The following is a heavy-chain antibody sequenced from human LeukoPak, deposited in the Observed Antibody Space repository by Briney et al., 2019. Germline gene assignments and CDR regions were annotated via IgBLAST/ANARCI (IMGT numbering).Heavy chain of an antibody. CDR3: ARVPHMWCGGDRYYFGY. D-gene: IGHD2-21*02. V-gene: IGHV3-30-3*01. CDR2: ISYDGSNK. Sequence: GGSLRLSCAASGFTFSSYAMHWVRQAPGKGLEWVAVISYDGSNKYYADSVKGRFTISRDNSKNTLYLQMNSLRAEDTAVYYCARVPHMWCGGDRYYFGYWGQGTLVTVSS. J-gene: IGHJ4*02. CDR1: GFTFSSYA.